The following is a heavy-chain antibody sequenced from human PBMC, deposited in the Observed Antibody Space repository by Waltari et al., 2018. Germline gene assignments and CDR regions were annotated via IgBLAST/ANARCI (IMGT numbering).Heavy chain of an antibody. CDR1: GGSISSHY. Sequence: QVQLQESGPGLVKPSETLSLTCTVSGGSISSHYWSWIRQPAGKGPEWIGRMYISGSTNTNPSRKSRVTRSVETSKKQFSLKLSSVTAADTAVYYCVRDLGGSYEIGAFDMWGQGTMVIVSS. CDR2: MYISGST. V-gene: IGHV4-4*07. CDR3: VRDLGGSYEIGAFDM. D-gene: IGHD1-26*01. J-gene: IGHJ3*02.